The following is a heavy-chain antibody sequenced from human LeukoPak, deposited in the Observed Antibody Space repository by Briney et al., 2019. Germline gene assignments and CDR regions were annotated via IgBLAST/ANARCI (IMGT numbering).Heavy chain of an antibody. V-gene: IGHV4-34*01. D-gene: IGHD6-6*01. Sequence: SETLSLTCAVYGGSFSGSYWSWIRQPPGKGLEWIGEINHSGSTNYNPSLKSRVTISVDTSKNQFSLKLSSVTAADTAGYYCARSHSAARVIDYWGQGTLVTVSS. J-gene: IGHJ4*02. CDR1: GGSFSGSY. CDR2: INHSGST. CDR3: ARSHSAARVIDY.